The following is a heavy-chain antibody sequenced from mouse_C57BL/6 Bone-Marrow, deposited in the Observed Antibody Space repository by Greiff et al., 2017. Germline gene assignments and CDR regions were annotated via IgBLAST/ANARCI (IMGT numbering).Heavy chain of an antibody. CDR3: ARDYSNYFYARDY. J-gene: IGHJ4*01. CDR1: GYTFTSYW. D-gene: IGHD2-5*01. Sequence: QVQLQQPGAELVMPGASVKLSCKASGYTFTSYWMHWVKQRPGQGLEWIGEIDPSDSYTNYNQKFKGKSTLTVDKSSSTAYMQLSSLTSEDSAVYYCARDYSNYFYARDYGGQGTSVTVSS. CDR2: IDPSDSYT. V-gene: IGHV1-69*01.